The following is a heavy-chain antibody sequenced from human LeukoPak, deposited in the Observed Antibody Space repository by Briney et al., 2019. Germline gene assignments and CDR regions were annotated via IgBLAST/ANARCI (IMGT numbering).Heavy chain of an antibody. V-gene: IGHV4-4*07. CDR2: IYTSGST. CDR1: GGSISSYY. Sequence: TSETLSLTCTVSGGSISSYYWSWIRQPAGKGLEWIGRIYTSGSTNYNPSLKSRVTISVDTSKNQFSLRLSSVTATDTAVHYCARLHSSRAEEFDPWGQGTLVTVSS. CDR3: ARLHSSRAEEFDP. J-gene: IGHJ5*02.